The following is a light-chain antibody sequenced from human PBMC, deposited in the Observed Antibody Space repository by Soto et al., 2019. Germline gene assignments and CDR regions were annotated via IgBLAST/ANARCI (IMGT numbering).Light chain of an antibody. V-gene: IGKV3-20*01. Sequence: EIVLTQSPGTLSLSPGERGTLSCRASQSVSSGYLAWYQQKPGQAPRLLIYGASSRATGIPDRFSGSGSGTEFTLTISSLQPDDFATYYCQHYNSYSEAFGQGTKVDIK. CDR2: GAS. CDR3: QHYNSYSEA. CDR1: QSVSSGY. J-gene: IGKJ1*01.